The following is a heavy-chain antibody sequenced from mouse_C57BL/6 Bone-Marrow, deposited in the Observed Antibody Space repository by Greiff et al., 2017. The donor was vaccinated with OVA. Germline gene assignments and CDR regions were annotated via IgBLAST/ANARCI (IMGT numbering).Heavy chain of an antibody. CDR1: GYTFTSYW. V-gene: IGHV1-55*01. D-gene: IGHD1-1*01. J-gene: IGHJ1*03. Sequence: QVQLQQPGAELVKPGASVKMSCKASGYTFTSYWITWVKQRPGQGLEWIGDIYPGSGSTNYNEKFKSKATLTVDTSSSTAYMQLSSLTSEDSAVYYCARWNTTVELSWYFDVWGTGTTVTVSS. CDR3: ARWNTTVELSWYFDV. CDR2: IYPGSGST.